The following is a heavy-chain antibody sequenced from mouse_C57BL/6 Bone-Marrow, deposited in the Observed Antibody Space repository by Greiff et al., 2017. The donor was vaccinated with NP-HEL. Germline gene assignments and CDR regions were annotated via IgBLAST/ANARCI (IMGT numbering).Heavy chain of an antibody. J-gene: IGHJ3*01. Sequence: EVKLVESGGGLVKPGGSLKLSCAASGFTFSSYAMSWVRQTPEKRLEWVATISDGGSYTYYPDNIKGRFTISRDNATHNLYLQMSHLKSEDTAMYYCARDLYDYDVRFADWGQGTMVTVSA. D-gene: IGHD2-4*01. CDR1: GFTFSSYA. CDR2: ISDGGSYT. V-gene: IGHV5-4*01. CDR3: ARDLYDYDVRFAD.